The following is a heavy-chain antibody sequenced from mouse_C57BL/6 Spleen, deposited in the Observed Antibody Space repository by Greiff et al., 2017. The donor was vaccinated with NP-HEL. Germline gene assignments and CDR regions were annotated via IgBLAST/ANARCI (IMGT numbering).Heavy chain of an antibody. V-gene: IGHV3-6*01. CDR3: AREGSDGYYTGFAY. D-gene: IGHD2-3*01. CDR1: GYSITSGYY. CDR2: ISYDGSN. Sequence: DVKLQESGPGLVKPSQSLSLTCSVTGYSITSGYYWNWIRQFPGNKLEWMGYISYDGSNNYNPSLKNRISITRDTSKNQFFLKLNSVTTEDTATYYCAREGSDGYYTGFAYWGQGTLVTVSA. J-gene: IGHJ3*01.